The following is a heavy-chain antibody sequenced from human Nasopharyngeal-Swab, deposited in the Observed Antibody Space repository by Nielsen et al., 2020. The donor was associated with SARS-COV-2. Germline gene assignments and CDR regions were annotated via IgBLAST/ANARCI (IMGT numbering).Heavy chain of an antibody. D-gene: IGHD6-6*01. J-gene: IGHJ6*03. CDR3: ARLQYYMDV. V-gene: IGHV4-59*01. Sequence: SETLSLTCTVSGGSISHYYWSWIRLPPGKGLEWIGYIYYSGSTNYNPSLKSRVTISVDTSKNQFSLKLSSVTAADTAVYYCARLQYYMDVWGKGTTVTVSS. CDR2: IYYSGST. CDR1: GGSISHYY.